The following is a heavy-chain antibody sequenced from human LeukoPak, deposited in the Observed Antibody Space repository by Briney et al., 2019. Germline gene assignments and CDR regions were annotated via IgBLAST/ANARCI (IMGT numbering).Heavy chain of an antibody. CDR2: ISWNSGSI. Sequence: GGSLRLSRAASGFTFDDYPMHWVRQAPGKGLEWVSGISWNSGSIGYADSVKGRFTISRDNAKNSLYLQMNSLRAEDMALYYCAKGDYYDSSGHIDYWGQGTLVTVSS. CDR1: GFTFDDYP. J-gene: IGHJ4*02. V-gene: IGHV3-9*03. CDR3: AKGDYYDSSGHIDY. D-gene: IGHD3-22*01.